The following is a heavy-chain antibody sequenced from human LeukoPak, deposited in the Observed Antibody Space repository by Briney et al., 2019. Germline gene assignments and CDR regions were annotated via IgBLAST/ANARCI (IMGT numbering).Heavy chain of an antibody. V-gene: IGHV1-69*13. CDR3: ARVRDSSSSGLGY. CDR1: GGTFSTYA. CDR2: IIPIFGTA. Sequence: SVKVPCKASGGTFSTYAISWVRQAPGQGLEWMGGIIPIFGTANYAQKFQGRVTITADESTSTAYMELSSLRSEDTAVYYCARVRDSSSSGLGYWGQGTLVTVSS. D-gene: IGHD6-6*01. J-gene: IGHJ4*02.